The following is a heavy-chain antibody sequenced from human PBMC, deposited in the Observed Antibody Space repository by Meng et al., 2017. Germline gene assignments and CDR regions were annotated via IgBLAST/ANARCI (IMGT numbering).Heavy chain of an antibody. CDR2: IYWDDDK. V-gene: IGHV2-5*02. CDR3: AHRPNVEMATYHFDY. J-gene: IGHJ4*02. D-gene: IGHD5-24*01. CDR1: GFSLSTSGVG. Sequence: QITLKESGPTLGKPTQTLTLTCTFSGFSLSTSGVGVGWIRQPPGKALEWLALIYWDDDKRYSPSLKSRLTITKDTSKNQVVLTMTNMDPVDTATYYCAHRPNVEMATYHFDYWGQGTLVTVSS.